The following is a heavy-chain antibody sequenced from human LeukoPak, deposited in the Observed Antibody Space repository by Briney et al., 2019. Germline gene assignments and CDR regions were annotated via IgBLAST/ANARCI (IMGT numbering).Heavy chain of an antibody. V-gene: IGHV3-21*01. J-gene: IGHJ4*02. CDR3: ARVSQNYYDSSGYYYEDY. D-gene: IGHD3-22*01. CDR2: ISSSSTYI. Sequence: GGTLRLYCAASGFTFSAYSMNWVRQAPGKGLEWASSISSSSTYIYYADSVKGRFTISRDNAKNSLYLQMNSLRAEDTAVYYCARVSQNYYDSSGYYYEDYWGQGTLVTVSS. CDR1: GFTFSAYS.